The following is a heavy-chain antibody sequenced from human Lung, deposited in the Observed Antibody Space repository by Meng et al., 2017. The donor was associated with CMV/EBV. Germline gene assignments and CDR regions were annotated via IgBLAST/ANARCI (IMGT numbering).Heavy chain of an antibody. CDR2: INENRE. V-gene: IGHV3-33*02. Sequence: CAASEVSVSTNVMAWVSQAQGKGLEWVAAINENREYYADSVKGRFSISRDTSTDYIFLQMDSLRPDETATYYCAREGWGGSGRPFASWGQGTLVTVSS. J-gene: IGHJ4*02. D-gene: IGHD3-10*01. CDR3: AREGWGGSGRPFAS. CDR1: EVSVSTNV.